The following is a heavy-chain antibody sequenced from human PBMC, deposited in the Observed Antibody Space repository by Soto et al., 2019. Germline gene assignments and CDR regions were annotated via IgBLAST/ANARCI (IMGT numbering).Heavy chain of an antibody. J-gene: IGHJ4*02. CDR1: GFTFGNYW. V-gene: IGHV3-74*03. CDR2: INGDGRIT. CDR3: ARDFTTAETPGDDFDY. D-gene: IGHD1-1*01. Sequence: EVHLVESGGGLVQPGGSLRLSCAVSGFTFGNYWMHWVRQAPGKGLMWVSRINGDGRITTYADSVEGRFTISRDNAKNTVSLEMNSLRVEDTAIYYCARDFTTAETPGDDFDYWGQGTLVTVSP.